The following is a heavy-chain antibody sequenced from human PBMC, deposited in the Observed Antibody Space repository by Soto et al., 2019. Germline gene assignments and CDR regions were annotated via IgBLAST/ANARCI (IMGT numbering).Heavy chain of an antibody. D-gene: IGHD3-10*01. J-gene: IGHJ3*02. Sequence: QVQLQESGPGLVKPSQTLSLTCTVYGGPINSGAYYWSWLRPLPGKGLEWDGYIFYSGSTYFSPSLQSRVTMSVDTSKKQFSLRLSFVTAADTAVYYCARVSGNAFDNWGQGTMVTVSS. CDR2: IFYSGST. CDR3: ARVSGNAFDN. V-gene: IGHV4-31*03. CDR1: GGPINSGAYY.